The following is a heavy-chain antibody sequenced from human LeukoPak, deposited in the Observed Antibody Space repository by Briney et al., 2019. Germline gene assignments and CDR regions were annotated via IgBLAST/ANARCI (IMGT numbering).Heavy chain of an antibody. CDR2: IYYKGIT. CDR3: ARLVAVTGTVDWFDP. Sequence: SETLSLTCVLSVGSISGYHWRWIRQPPGKGLEWIGYIYYKGITNYNPSLKSRVTISLDTSKSQFSLKLSSVTAADTAVYYCARLVAVTGTVDWFDPWGQGTVVTVSS. D-gene: IGHD2-21*02. V-gene: IGHV4-59*08. J-gene: IGHJ5*02. CDR1: VGSISGYH.